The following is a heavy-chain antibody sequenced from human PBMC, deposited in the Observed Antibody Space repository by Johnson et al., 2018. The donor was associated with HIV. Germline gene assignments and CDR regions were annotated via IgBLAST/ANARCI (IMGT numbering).Heavy chain of an antibody. V-gene: IGHV3-7*05. D-gene: IGHD1-26*01. Sequence: VQLVESGGDLVQPGGSLRLSCGASGFSFRSHWMSWVRQAPGKGLEWVATIKEDGSQKYYVDSVKGRFTISRDNAKNSLYLQMNSLRAEDTAVYYCARDLRVGAIDGFDVWGQGTMVTVSS. CDR3: ARDLRVGAIDGFDV. CDR1: GFSFRSHW. J-gene: IGHJ3*01. CDR2: IKEDGSQK.